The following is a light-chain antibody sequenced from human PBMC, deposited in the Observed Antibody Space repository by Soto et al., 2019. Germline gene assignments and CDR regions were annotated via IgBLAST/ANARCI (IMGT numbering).Light chain of an antibody. CDR3: QQYNNWPLIT. Sequence: EIVLTQSPGTLSLSPGDRATLSCRASQSVSSSYLAWYQQKPGQAPRLLIYGASSRATGIPDRFSGSGSGTDFTLTISSPQSEDFAVYYCQQYNNWPLITFGQGTRLEIK. CDR1: QSVSSSY. V-gene: IGKV3-20*01. CDR2: GAS. J-gene: IGKJ5*01.